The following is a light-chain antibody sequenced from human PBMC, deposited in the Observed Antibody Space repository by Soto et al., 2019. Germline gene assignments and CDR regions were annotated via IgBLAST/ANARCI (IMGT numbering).Light chain of an antibody. J-gene: IGLJ2*01. Sequence: QSVLTQPASVSGSPGQSITISCTGTSSDVGGYNYVSWYQQHPGNAPNLMIYDVSNRPSGVSNRFSGSKSGNTASLTISGLQAEDEADYYCSSYTTSSTVVFGGGTKLTVL. CDR2: DVS. CDR3: SSYTTSSTVV. V-gene: IGLV2-14*03. CDR1: SSDVGGYNY.